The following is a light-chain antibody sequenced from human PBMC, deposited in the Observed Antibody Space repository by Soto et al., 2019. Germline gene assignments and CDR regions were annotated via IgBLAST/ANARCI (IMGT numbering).Light chain of an antibody. CDR1: QAIDNS. J-gene: IGKJ4*01. Sequence: DIQMTQSPSSLSASIGDRVTITCQASQAIDNSLNWYQQKPGKAPKLLIYDASNLATGVPTKFSGSGSGTDFTFTISSLQPEDIATYYCQHCDNLPLSFGGGTKVEI. CDR2: DAS. CDR3: QHCDNLPLS. V-gene: IGKV1-33*01.